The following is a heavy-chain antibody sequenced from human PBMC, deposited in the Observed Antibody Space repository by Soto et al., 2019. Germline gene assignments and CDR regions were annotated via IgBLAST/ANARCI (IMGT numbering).Heavy chain of an antibody. Sequence: QVQLVESGGGVVQPGRSLRLSCAASGFTFSSYGMHWVRQAPGKGLEWVAVISYDGSNKYYADSVKGRFTISREKSKNTLYLQMNSLRAEDTAVYYCARREQLAPYYYCDYGMDVWGQGTTVTVSS. D-gene: IGHD6-6*01. CDR3: ARREQLAPYYYCDYGMDV. CDR2: ISYDGSNK. CDR1: GFTFSSYG. V-gene: IGHV3-30*03. J-gene: IGHJ6*02.